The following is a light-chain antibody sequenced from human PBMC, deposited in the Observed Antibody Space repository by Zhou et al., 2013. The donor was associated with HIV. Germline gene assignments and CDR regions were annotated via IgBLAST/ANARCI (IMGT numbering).Light chain of an antibody. CDR2: GTS. V-gene: IGKV3-20*01. CDR1: QSVSSSY. Sequence: EIVLTQSPGTLSLSPGERATLSCRASQSVSSSYLAWYQQKPGQSPRLLIYGTSSRATGIPDRFSGGGSGTDFTLTISRLEPEDFAVYYCQQYGRSPGTTFGQGTRLE. J-gene: IGKJ5*01. CDR3: QQYGRSPGTT.